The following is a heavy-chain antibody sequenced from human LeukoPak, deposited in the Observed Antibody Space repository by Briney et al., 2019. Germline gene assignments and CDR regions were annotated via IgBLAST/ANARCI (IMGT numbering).Heavy chain of an antibody. J-gene: IGHJ6*02. V-gene: IGHV1-69*13. CDR3: TTRACHAGGCSSSFYYYYGLHF. D-gene: IGHD3-16*01. Sequence: SVKVSCKASGNSISNYAVSWVRQAPGQGFEWMGGIIPIFGTADYAQKFQGRVTITADQSTRTTYMALSSLKSEDTATYYCTTRACHAGGCSSSFYYYYGLHFWGQGTTVSVSS. CDR2: IIPIFGTA. CDR1: GNSISNYA.